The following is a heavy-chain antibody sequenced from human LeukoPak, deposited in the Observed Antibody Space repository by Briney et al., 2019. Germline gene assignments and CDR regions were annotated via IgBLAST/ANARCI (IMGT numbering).Heavy chain of an antibody. CDR3: GRDFRDSLDY. CDR1: GYTFTGYY. J-gene: IGHJ4*02. V-gene: IGHV1-2*02. Sequence: GASVKVSCKASGYTFTGYYMHWVRHAPGQGLEWMGWINPDSGGTNFAQKFQGRVTMTRDTSISTAYMELSRLRSDDTAVYYCGRDFRDSLDYSGQGTLVTVSS. CDR2: INPDSGGT.